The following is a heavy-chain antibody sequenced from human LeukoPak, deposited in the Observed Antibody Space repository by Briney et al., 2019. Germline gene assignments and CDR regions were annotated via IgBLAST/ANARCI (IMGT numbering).Heavy chain of an antibody. J-gene: IGHJ4*02. CDR2: IYYTGAT. D-gene: IGHD6-19*01. CDR3: AKYGGSGWVIDY. V-gene: IGHV4-59*08. CDR1: GGSMSSYY. Sequence: SDTLSLTCTVSGGSMSSYYWTWIRQPPGKGLDWIGYIYYTGATSYNPSLKSRVTISVDTSKNQFSLKLTSVPAADTAVYYCAKYGGSGWVIDYWGRGTLVTVSS.